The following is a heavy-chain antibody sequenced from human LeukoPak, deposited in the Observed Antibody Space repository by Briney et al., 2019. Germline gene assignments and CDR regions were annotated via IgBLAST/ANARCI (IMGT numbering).Heavy chain of an antibody. CDR3: ARGNSSGWYRWKPLRGAYFDY. CDR1: GGSFSGYY. D-gene: IGHD6-19*01. CDR2: INHSGST. V-gene: IGHV4-34*01. Sequence: SETLSLTCAVYGGSFSGYYWSWIRQPPGKGLEWIGEINHSGSTNYNPSLKSRVTISVDTSKNQFSLKLSSVTAADTAVYYCARGNSSGWYRWKPLRGAYFDYWGQGTLVTVSS. J-gene: IGHJ4*02.